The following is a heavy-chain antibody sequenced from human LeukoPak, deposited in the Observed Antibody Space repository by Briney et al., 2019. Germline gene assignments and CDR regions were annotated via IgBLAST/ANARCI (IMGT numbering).Heavy chain of an antibody. CDR3: AKDTGSSGYYPPYYFDY. Sequence: GGSLRLSCAASGFTFSSYAMSWVRQAPGKGLEWVSAISGSGGSTYYADSVKGRFAISRDNSKNTLYLQMNSLRAEDTAVYYCAKDTGSSGYYPPYYFDYWGQETLVTVSS. CDR1: GFTFSSYA. D-gene: IGHD3-22*01. J-gene: IGHJ4*02. CDR2: ISGSGGST. V-gene: IGHV3-23*01.